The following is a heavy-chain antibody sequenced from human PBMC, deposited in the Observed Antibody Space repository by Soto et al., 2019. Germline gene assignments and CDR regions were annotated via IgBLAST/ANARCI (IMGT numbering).Heavy chain of an antibody. CDR1: GYTFSDYY. J-gene: IGHJ4*02. V-gene: IGHV1-2*02. CDR3: AREPATAKPEGVDF. CDR2: INPNSGGT. D-gene: IGHD1-1*01. Sequence: ASVKVSCKASGYTFSDYYIHWVRQAPGQGLEWMGWINPNSGGTKYAPKFQGGVTMTRDTSITTAYMELSRLRSGDTAVYYCAREPATAKPEGVDFWSQGTLVTVSS.